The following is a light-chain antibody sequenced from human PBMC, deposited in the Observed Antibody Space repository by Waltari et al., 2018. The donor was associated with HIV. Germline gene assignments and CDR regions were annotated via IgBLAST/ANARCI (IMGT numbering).Light chain of an antibody. CDR2: DAS. Sequence: EIVLTLSPATLSLSPGERATLSCRASQSVSSYLAWYQQKPGQAPRLLIYDASNRATGIPARFSGSGSGTDFTLTISSLEPEDFAVYYCQQRSNWPPGSTFGGGTKVEIK. V-gene: IGKV3-11*01. CDR1: QSVSSY. CDR3: QQRSNWPPGST. J-gene: IGKJ4*01.